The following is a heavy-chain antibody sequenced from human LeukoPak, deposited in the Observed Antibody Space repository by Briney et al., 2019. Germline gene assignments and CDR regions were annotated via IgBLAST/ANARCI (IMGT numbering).Heavy chain of an antibody. CDR3: ASIASSFDY. Sequence: SETLSLTCNVSGASVSSGSYYWSWIRQPPGKELEWIGYIYYSGSTSYNPSLKSRVTISVDTSKNHFSLKLTSVTAADTAVYYCASIASSFDYWGQGTPVTVSS. CDR2: IYYSGST. CDR1: GASVSSGSYY. J-gene: IGHJ4*02. D-gene: IGHD6-6*01. V-gene: IGHV4-61*03.